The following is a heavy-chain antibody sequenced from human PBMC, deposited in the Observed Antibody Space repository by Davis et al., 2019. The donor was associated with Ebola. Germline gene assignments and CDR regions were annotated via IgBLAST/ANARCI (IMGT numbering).Heavy chain of an antibody. CDR3: AKAGGSGFSYSGMDV. D-gene: IGHD3-10*01. CDR1: GFTFSSYW. J-gene: IGHJ6*02. V-gene: IGHV3-7*01. CDR2: IKQDGSEK. Sequence: GGSLRLSCAASGFTFSSYWMSWVRQAPGKGLEWVANIKQDGSEKYSADAVKGRFTISRDNSKNTLFLEMNTLRAEDTAVYYCAKAGGSGFSYSGMDVWGQGTTVTVSS.